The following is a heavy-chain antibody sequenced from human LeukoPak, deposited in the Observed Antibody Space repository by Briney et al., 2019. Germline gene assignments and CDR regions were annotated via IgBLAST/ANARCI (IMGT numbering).Heavy chain of an antibody. Sequence: SETLSLACAVYIDSFSNYHWNWIRQTPAKGMEWIGEVNESGGTNNSPSLRSRVILSVDTSKNQFSLKLISVTVADTAIYYCARGQGATVPQVGKNWFDPWGQGTLVTVSS. CDR2: VNESGGT. J-gene: IGHJ5*02. CDR3: ARGQGATVPQVGKNWFDP. CDR1: IDSFSNYH. D-gene: IGHD1-26*01. V-gene: IGHV4-34*01.